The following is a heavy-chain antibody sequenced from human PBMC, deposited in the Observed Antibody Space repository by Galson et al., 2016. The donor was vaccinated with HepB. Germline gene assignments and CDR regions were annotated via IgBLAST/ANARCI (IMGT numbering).Heavy chain of an antibody. D-gene: IGHD3-22*01. CDR2: ISGRGGST. CDR1: GFIFSDNA. CDR3: ARDPPYYHDRSGYFFDY. V-gene: IGHV3-23*01. J-gene: IGHJ4*02. Sequence: SLRLSCAASGFIFSDNAMSWVRQAPGKGLEWVSAISGRGGSTYYADPVKGRFTISRDNAKNSLFLQMNSLRAEDTAIYYCARDPPYYHDRSGYFFDYWGQGTLVTVSS.